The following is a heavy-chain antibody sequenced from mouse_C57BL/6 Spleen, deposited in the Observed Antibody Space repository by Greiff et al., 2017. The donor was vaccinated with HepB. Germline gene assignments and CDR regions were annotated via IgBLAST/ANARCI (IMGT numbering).Heavy chain of an antibody. CDR3: ARIYYGYLFAY. V-gene: IGHV5-4*01. D-gene: IGHD2-2*01. CDR1: GFTFSSYA. Sequence: EVQLVESGGGLVKPGGSLKLSCAASGFTFSSYAMSWVRQTPEKRLEWVATISDGGSYTYYPDNVKGRFTISRDNAKNNLYLQMSHLKSEDTAMYYCARIYYGYLFAYWGQGTLVTVSA. J-gene: IGHJ3*01. CDR2: ISDGGSYT.